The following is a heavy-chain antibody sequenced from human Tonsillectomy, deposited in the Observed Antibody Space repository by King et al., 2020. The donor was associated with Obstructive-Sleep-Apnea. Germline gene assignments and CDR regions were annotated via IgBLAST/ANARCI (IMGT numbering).Heavy chain of an antibody. CDR1: ADSISSSGDY. Sequence: MQLQESGPGLVKPSETLSLSCTVSADSISSSGDYWGWIRQPPGKGLEYIGGIHYSGSTDYIPSLKSRITISADTSKKQFSLKLTSVTAADTAVYYCAGRSDLSWYFDLWGRGTLVTVSS. V-gene: IGHV4-39*01. CDR2: IHYSGST. CDR3: AGRSDLSWYFDL. D-gene: IGHD2-21*02. J-gene: IGHJ2*01.